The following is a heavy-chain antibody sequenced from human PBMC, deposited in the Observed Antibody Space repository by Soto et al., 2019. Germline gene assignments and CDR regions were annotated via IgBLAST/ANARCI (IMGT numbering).Heavy chain of an antibody. CDR1: GYTLTELS. Sequence: ASVKVSCKVSGYTLTELSMHWVRQAPGKGLEWMGGFDPEDGETIYAQKFQGRVTMTEDTSTDTAYMELSSLRSEDTAVYYCATDHYYDSSGYFGNAAFDIWGQGTMVTVSS. D-gene: IGHD3-22*01. CDR3: ATDHYYDSSGYFGNAAFDI. J-gene: IGHJ3*02. CDR2: FDPEDGET. V-gene: IGHV1-24*01.